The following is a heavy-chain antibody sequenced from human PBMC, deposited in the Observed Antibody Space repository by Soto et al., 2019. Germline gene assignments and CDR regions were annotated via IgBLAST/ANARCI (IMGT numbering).Heavy chain of an antibody. CDR3: AHRILERPRVGWFDP. Sequence: SGPTLVNPTQTLTLTCTFSGFSLSTSGVGVGWIRQPPGKALEWLALIYWDDDKRYSPSLKSRLTITKDTSKNQVVLTMTNMDPVDTTTYYCAHRILERPRVGWFDPWGQGTLVTVSS. D-gene: IGHD1-1*01. CDR1: GFSLSTSGVG. CDR2: IYWDDDK. J-gene: IGHJ5*02. V-gene: IGHV2-5*02.